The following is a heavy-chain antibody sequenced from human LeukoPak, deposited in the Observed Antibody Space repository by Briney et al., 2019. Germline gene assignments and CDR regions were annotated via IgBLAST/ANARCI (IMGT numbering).Heavy chain of an antibody. D-gene: IGHD3-22*01. J-gene: IGHJ4*02. CDR3: AKDGCITMIVVVIKGKSNFDY. CDR2: ISGSGGST. V-gene: IGHV3-23*01. Sequence: PGGSLRLSCEVSGFTFSSSRMNWVRQAPGKGLEWVSAISGSGGSTYYADSVKGRFTISRDNSKNTLYLQMNSLKAEDTAVYYCAKDGCITMIVVVIKGKSNFDYWGQGTLVTVSS. CDR1: GFTFSSSR.